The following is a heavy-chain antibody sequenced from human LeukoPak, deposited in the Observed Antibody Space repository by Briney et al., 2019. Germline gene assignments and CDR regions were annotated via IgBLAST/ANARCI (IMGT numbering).Heavy chain of an antibody. CDR3: ARVILGDNDYDVPYYYMDV. D-gene: IGHD3/OR15-3a*01. CDR1: GSTFSSYA. Sequence: ASVKVSCKASGSTFSSYAISWVRQAPGQGLEWMGGIIPIFGTANYAQKFQGRVTITADESTSTAYMELSSLRSEDTAVYYCARVILGDNDYDVPYYYMDVWGKGTTVTISS. CDR2: IIPIFGTA. V-gene: IGHV1-69*13. J-gene: IGHJ6*03.